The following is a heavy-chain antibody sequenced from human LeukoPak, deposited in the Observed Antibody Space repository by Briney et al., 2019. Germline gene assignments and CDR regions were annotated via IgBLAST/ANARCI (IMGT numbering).Heavy chain of an antibody. Sequence: GGSLRLSCAASGFTFSTYSMNWVRQAPGKGLEWVSSISRSSSYIYYADSLKGRFTISRDNAKNSLYLQMNSLRAEDTAVYYCASGITGTKSAFDYWGQGTLVTVSS. CDR2: ISRSSSYI. D-gene: IGHD1-7*01. V-gene: IGHV3-21*01. J-gene: IGHJ4*02. CDR3: ASGITGTKSAFDY. CDR1: GFTFSTYS.